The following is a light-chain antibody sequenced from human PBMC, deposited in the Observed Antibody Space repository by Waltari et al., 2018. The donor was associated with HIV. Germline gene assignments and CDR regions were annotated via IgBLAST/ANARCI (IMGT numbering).Light chain of an antibody. J-gene: IGLJ3*02. CDR3: NSYTISSTLGV. CDR1: SSDVGGYNY. CDR2: AVT. Sequence: QSALTQPASVSGSPGQSITISCTGTSSDVGGYNYVSWYQQPPGKAPKLMFYAVTNRPSGVSNRFSGSKSGNTASLTISGLQAEDEADYYCNSYTISSTLGVFGGGTKLTVL. V-gene: IGLV2-14*01.